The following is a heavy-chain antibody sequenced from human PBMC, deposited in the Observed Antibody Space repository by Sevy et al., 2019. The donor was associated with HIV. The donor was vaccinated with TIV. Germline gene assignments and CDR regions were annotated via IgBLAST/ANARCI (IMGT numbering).Heavy chain of an antibody. CDR2: VYYIGGT. V-gene: IGHV4-59*08. CDR3: ARRNDFAI. Sequence: SETLSLTCTVSGGSINSDHWNWIRQPPGKGLEWIGYVYYIGGTNYNPSLKNRVTISVDRTKNQFSLKLTSVTAADAAVYYCARRNDFAIWGQGTMVTVSS. J-gene: IGHJ3*02. CDR1: GGSINSDH.